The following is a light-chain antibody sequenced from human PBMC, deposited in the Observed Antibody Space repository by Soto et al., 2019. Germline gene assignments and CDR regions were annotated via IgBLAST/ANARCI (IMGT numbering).Light chain of an antibody. Sequence: DIQMTQSPSSLSASVGDRVTITCQASQDIGKRLNWYQQKPGKAPKVLIYDASYLETGVPSRFSGSGSGTEFTLTISSLQPDDFASYYCLQYDSRYTFGQGTKVEIK. CDR3: LQYDSRYT. CDR2: DAS. CDR1: QDIGKR. J-gene: IGKJ2*01. V-gene: IGKV1-33*01.